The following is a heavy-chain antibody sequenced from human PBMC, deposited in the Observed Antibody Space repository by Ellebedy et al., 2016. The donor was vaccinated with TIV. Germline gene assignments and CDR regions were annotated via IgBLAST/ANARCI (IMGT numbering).Heavy chain of an antibody. D-gene: IGHD6-19*01. Sequence: GESLKISCAASGFTFSSSAMSWVRQAPGKGLEWVANIKQDGSKRYHVDSVKGRFTISRDNAMNSLYLQMNSLRGEDTAVYYCARGGVGAGADYWGQGTLVTVSS. CDR3: ARGGVGAGADY. CDR2: IKQDGSKR. V-gene: IGHV3-7*03. CDR1: GFTFSSSA. J-gene: IGHJ4*02.